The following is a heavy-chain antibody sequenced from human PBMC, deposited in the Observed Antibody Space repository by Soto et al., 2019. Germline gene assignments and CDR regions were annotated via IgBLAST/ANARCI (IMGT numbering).Heavy chain of an antibody. CDR2: ISGSGGST. CDR1: GFTFSSYA. V-gene: IGHV3-23*01. J-gene: IGHJ4*02. CDR3: ATLGMGSSWYYFDY. D-gene: IGHD6-13*01. Sequence: GSLRLSCAASGFTFSSYAMSWVRQAPGKGLEWVSAISGSGGSTYYAESVKGRFTISRDNSNNTLYLQMNSLRAEDTAVYYCATLGMGSSWYYFDYWGQGTLVTVSS.